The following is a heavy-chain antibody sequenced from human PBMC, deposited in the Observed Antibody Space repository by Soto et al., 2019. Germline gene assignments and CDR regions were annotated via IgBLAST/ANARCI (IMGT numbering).Heavy chain of an antibody. V-gene: IGHV3-21*01. CDR3: ASAPYSSGWYFRAYDDY. CDR2: ISSSSSYI. CDR1: GFTFSSYS. Sequence: PGGSLRLSCAASGFTFSSYSMNWVRQAPGKGLEWVSSISSSSSYIYYADSVKGRFTISRDNAKNSLYLQMNSLRAEDTAVYYCASAPYSSGWYFRAYDDYWGQGTLVTVSS. D-gene: IGHD6-19*01. J-gene: IGHJ4*02.